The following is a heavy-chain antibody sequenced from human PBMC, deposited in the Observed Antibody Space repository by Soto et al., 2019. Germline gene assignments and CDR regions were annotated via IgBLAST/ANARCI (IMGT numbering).Heavy chain of an antibody. J-gene: IGHJ6*03. CDR1: GYTFTSYD. Sequence: ASVKVSCKASGYTFTSYDINWVRQATGQGLEWMGWMNPNSGNTGYAQKFQGRVTMTRNTSISTAYMELSSLRSEDTAVYYCARGVGRPVATIYYYYYSMDVWGKGTTVTVS. CDR2: MNPNSGNT. V-gene: IGHV1-8*01. D-gene: IGHD5-12*01. CDR3: ARGVGRPVATIYYYYYSMDV.